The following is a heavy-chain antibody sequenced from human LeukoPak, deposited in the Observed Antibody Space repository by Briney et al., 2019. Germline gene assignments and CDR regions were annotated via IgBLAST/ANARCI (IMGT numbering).Heavy chain of an antibody. J-gene: IGHJ4*02. V-gene: IGHV4-34*01. CDR1: GGSFSGYY. Sequence: SETLSLTCAVYGGSFSGYYWSWIRQPPGKGLEWIGEINHSGSTNYNPSLKSRVTISVDTSKNQFSLKLSSVTAADTAVYYCARVDSSDAGNFDYWGQGTLVTVSS. D-gene: IGHD2-15*01. CDR3: ARVDSSDAGNFDY. CDR2: INHSGST.